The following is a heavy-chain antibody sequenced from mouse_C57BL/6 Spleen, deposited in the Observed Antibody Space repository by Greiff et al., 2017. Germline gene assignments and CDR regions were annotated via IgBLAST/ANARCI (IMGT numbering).Heavy chain of an antibody. V-gene: IGHV5-4*01. CDR2: ISDGGSYT. D-gene: IGHD1-1*01. CDR3: AREGLIYYGSSKAWFAY. CDR1: GFTFSSYA. J-gene: IGHJ3*01. Sequence: EVKLVESGGGLVKPGGSLKLSCAASGFTFSSYAMSWVRQTPEKRLEWVATISDGGSYTYYPDNVKGRFTISRDNAKNNLYLQMSHLKSEDTAMYYCAREGLIYYGSSKAWFAYWGQGTLVTVSA.